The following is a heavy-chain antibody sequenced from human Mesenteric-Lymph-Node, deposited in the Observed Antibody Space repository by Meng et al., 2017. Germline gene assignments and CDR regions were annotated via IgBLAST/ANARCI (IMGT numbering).Heavy chain of an antibody. V-gene: IGHV1-2*02. CDR1: GYTFTGYY. D-gene: IGHD3-22*01. CDR3: ARGANYYDSSGYYYHGNWFDP. J-gene: IGHJ5*02. CDR2: INPNSGGT. Sequence: QVRLGRPGVGVKKPGASVKVSCKASGYTFTGYYMHWVRQAPGQGLEWMGWINPNSGGTNYAQKFQGRVTMTRDTSISTAYMELSRLRSDDTAVYYCARGANYYDSSGYYYHGNWFDPWGQGTLVTVSS.